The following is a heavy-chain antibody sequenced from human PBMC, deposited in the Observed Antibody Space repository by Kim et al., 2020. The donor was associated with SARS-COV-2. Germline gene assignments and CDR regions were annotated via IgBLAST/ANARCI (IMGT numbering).Heavy chain of an antibody. CDR2: ISYDGSNK. Sequence: GGSLRLSCAASGFTFSSYAMHWVRQAPGKGLEWVAVISYDGSNKYYADSVKGRFTISRDNSKNTLYLQMNSLRAEDTAVYHCARDPWSRLRGVIYSYYGMGVWGQGTTVTVSS. V-gene: IGHV3-30-3*01. D-gene: IGHD3-10*01. J-gene: IGHJ6*02. CDR3: ARDPWSRLRGVIYSYYGMGV. CDR1: GFTFSSYA.